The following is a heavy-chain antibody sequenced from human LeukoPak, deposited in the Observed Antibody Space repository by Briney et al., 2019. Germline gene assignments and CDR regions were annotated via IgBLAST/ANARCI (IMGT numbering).Heavy chain of an antibody. CDR3: ARQGVGGYYDSSVLSFDY. CDR2: IYPGDSDT. CDR1: GYSLTRYW. J-gene: IGHJ4*02. D-gene: IGHD3-22*01. V-gene: IGHV5-51*01. Sequence: GESLKISCKGSGYSLTRYWIGWVRQMPGKGLEWMEIIYPGDSDTRYSPSFQGQVTITADKSISTAYLQWSSLKASDTAMYYCARQGVGGYYDSSVLSFDYWGQGTLVTVSS.